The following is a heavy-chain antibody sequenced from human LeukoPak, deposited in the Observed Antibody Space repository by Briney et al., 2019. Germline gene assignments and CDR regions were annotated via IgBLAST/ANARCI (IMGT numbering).Heavy chain of an antibody. J-gene: IGHJ4*02. CDR1: GYTFTGYY. CDR3: VREARPLD. CDR2: VNPNTGGT. Sequence: GASVSLSSTASGYTFTGYYINWVRQAPGQAPGWVGWVNPNTGGTRSAQTFQGRVTMTEDTSITTAFIELRGLTFDDTAEFYCVREARPLDWGQETLVSVS. V-gene: IGHV1-2*02.